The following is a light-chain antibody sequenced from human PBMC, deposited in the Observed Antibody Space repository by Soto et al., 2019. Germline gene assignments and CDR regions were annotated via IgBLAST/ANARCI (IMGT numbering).Light chain of an antibody. J-gene: IGKJ5*01. CDR1: QSLLYNNTYNY. Sequence: EIVMTQSPLTLPVTPGEPASISCRSSQSLLYNNTYNYLDWYVQKPGQSPQLLIYFGANRAPGVPDRFSGSGSGTDFRLKINRVEAEDVWTYYCMQALQSLTFGQGTRLEIQ. CDR2: FGA. V-gene: IGKV2-28*01. CDR3: MQALQSLT.